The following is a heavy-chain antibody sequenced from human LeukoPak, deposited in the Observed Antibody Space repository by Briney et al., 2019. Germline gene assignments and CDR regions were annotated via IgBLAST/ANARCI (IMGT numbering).Heavy chain of an antibody. Sequence: ASVKVSCKASGYTFTSYYMHWVRQAPGQGLEWMGIINPSGGSTSYAQKFQGRVTMTRDTSTSTAYMELRSLRSGDTAVYYCARDRRGTQGDYWGQGTLVTVSS. CDR3: ARDRRGTQGDY. D-gene: IGHD1-1*01. CDR1: GYTFTSYY. CDR2: INPSGGST. J-gene: IGHJ4*02. V-gene: IGHV1-46*01.